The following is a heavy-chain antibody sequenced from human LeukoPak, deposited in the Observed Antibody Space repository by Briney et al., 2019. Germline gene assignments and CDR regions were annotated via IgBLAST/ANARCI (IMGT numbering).Heavy chain of an antibody. Sequence: ASETLSLTCAVYGGSFSVYYWSWIRQPPGKGLEWIGEINHSGSTNYNPSLKSRVTISVDTSKNQFSLKLSSVTAADTAVYYCATLSNESKYYFDYWGQGTLVTVSS. J-gene: IGHJ4*02. CDR2: INHSGST. V-gene: IGHV4-34*01. CDR3: ATLSNESKYYFDY. CDR1: GGSFSVYY. D-gene: IGHD4-4*01.